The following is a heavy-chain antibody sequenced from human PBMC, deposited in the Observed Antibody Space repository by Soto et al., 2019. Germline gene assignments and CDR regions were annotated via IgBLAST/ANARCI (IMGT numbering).Heavy chain of an antibody. V-gene: IGHV5-51*01. D-gene: IGHD1-26*01. CDR1: GYIFATYW. CDR2: IYPGDSRT. J-gene: IGHJ5*02. CDR3: ATRSFFSPEYDP. Sequence: GESLKISCMASGYIFATYWIGWVRQMPGKGLEWMGVIYPGDSRTRYNPSFQGQVTISADKSITTAYLQWASLKASDSAMYYCATRSFFSPEYDPWGTGTLVTVSS.